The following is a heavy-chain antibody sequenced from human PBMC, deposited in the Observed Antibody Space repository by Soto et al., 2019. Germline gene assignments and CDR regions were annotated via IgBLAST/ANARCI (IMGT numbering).Heavy chain of an antibody. V-gene: IGHV1-46*03. CDR2: INPSGGST. D-gene: IGHD2-2*01. Sequence: ASVKVSSTASGYSFTSYYMHWVRQAPGQGPEWMGTINPSGGSTSYAQKFQGRVTMTRDTSTSTLYMELSSLRSEDTAVYYCGRELYCSSDSCPGRAYYFDCWGQGTLVTVS. CDR3: GRELYCSSDSCPGRAYYFDC. CDR1: GYSFTSYY. J-gene: IGHJ4*02.